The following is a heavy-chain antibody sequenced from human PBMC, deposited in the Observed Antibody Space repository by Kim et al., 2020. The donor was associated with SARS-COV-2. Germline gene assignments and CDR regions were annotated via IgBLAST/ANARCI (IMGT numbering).Heavy chain of an antibody. V-gene: IGHV1-8*01. CDR1: GYTFTSYD. J-gene: IGHJ6*03. Sequence: ASVKVSCKASGYTFTSYDINWVRQATGQGLEWMGWMNPNSGNTGYAQKFQGRVTMTRNTSISTAYMELSSLRSEDTAVYYCAGGGNITIFGVVNRYYYYYSMDVWGKGTTVTVSS. CDR3: AGGGNITIFGVVNRYYYYYSMDV. D-gene: IGHD3-3*01. CDR2: MNPNSGNT.